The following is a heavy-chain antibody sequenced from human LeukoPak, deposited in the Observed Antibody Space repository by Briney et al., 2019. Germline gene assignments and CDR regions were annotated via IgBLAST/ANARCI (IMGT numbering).Heavy chain of an antibody. CDR3: ARGRSSWCQSPFDY. D-gene: IGHD6-13*01. J-gene: IGHJ4*02. CDR1: GYTFTSYG. CDR2: ISAYNGNT. Sequence: ASVKVSCKASGYTFTSYGISWVRQAPGQGLEWMGWISAYNGNTNYAQTLQGRVTMTTDTSTSTAYMELRSLRSDDTAVYYCARGRSSWCQSPFDYWGQGTLVTVSS. V-gene: IGHV1-18*01.